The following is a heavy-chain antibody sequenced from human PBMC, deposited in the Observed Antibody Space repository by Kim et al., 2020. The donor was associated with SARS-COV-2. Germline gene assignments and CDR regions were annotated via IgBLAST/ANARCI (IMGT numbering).Heavy chain of an antibody. CDR1: GFTVSSNY. D-gene: IGHD6-13*01. Sequence: GGSLRLSCAASGFTVSSNYMSWVRQAPGKGLEWVSVIYSGGSSYYADSVKGRFTISRDDSKNTLFLQMNSLRPEDTAVYYCARGSDAFDIWGQGTMVTVSS. J-gene: IGHJ3*02. CDR3: ARGSDAFDI. V-gene: IGHV3-66*02. CDR2: IYSGGSS.